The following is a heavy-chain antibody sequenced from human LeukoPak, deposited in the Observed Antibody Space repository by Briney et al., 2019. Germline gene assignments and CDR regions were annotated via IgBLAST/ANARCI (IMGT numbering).Heavy chain of an antibody. CDR1: GYSISSGYY. J-gene: IGHJ4*02. CDR3: AGYSTSRAFDL. D-gene: IGHD1-26*01. CDR2: IHHSGTT. Sequence: SETLSLTCAVSGYSISSGYYWGWIRQPPGKGLECVATIHHSGTTYYDPSLKSQATISVDTSKNQFSLKLSSVTAADTAVYYCAGYSTSRAFDLWGQGSLVTVSS. V-gene: IGHV4-38-2*01.